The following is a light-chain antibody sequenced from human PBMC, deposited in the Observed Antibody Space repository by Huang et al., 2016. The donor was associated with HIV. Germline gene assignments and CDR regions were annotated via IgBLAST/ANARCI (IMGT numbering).Light chain of an antibody. CDR2: DAS. J-gene: IGKJ3*01. V-gene: IGKV3-11*01. CDR1: QRVSSS. Sequence: EIVLTQSPATLSLSTGERATLSCRASQRVSSSLAWYQQKPGQAPRLLIYDASSRAPGIPARFSGSGSGTDFSLTITSLESEDSAVYYCQQRSNWPLTFGPGIKVDIK. CDR3: QQRSNWPLT.